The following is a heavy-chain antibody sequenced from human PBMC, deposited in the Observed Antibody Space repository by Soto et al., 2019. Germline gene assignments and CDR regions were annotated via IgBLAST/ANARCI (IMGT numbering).Heavy chain of an antibody. J-gene: IGHJ1*01. V-gene: IGHV4-61*01. D-gene: IGHD3-22*01. Sequence: SETLSLTCTVSGGSVSSGSYYWSWIRQPPGKGLEWIGYIYYSGSTNYNPSLKSRVTISVDTSKNQFSLKLSSVTAADTAVYYCASWGFYDSSGYYPEYFQHWGQGTLVTVSS. CDR1: GGSVSSGSYY. CDR3: ASWGFYDSSGYYPEYFQH. CDR2: IYYSGST.